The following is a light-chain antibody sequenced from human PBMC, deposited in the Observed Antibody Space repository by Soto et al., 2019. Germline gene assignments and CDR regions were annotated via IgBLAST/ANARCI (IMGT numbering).Light chain of an antibody. CDR3: QQYGSSSV. CDR2: GAS. J-gene: IGKJ5*01. V-gene: IGKV3-20*01. Sequence: EIVLTQSPGTLSLSPGERATLSCRASQSVSSSYLAWYQQKPGQAPRLLIYGASSRATGIPDRFSGSGSGTDFTLTISRPEPEDFAVYYCQQYGSSSVFGQGTRLEIK. CDR1: QSVSSSY.